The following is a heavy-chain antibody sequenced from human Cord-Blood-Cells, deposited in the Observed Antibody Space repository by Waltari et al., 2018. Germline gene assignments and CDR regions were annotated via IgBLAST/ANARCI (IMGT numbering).Heavy chain of an antibody. J-gene: IGHJ5*02. Sequence: QVQLQQWGAGLLKPSETLSLTCAVYGGSFSGYYWSWIRQPPGKGLEWIGEINHSGSTNYNPSLKSRVTISVDTSKNQFSLKLSSVTAEDTAVYYCARSSNYYDSSGYPNWFDPWGQGTLVTVSS. V-gene: IGHV4-34*01. D-gene: IGHD3-22*01. CDR2: INHSGST. CDR1: GGSFSGYY. CDR3: ARSSNYYDSSGYPNWFDP.